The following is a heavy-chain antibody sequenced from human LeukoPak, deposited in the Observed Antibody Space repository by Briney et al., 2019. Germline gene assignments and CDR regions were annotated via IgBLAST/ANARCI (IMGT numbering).Heavy chain of an antibody. CDR2: IYYSGST. CDR1: GGSISSSNYY. CDR3: SRYDSDTGDFDP. J-gene: IGHJ5*02. Sequence: QLQLQESGPGLVKPSETLSLTCTVSGGSISSSNYYWGWIRQPPGKGLEWIGSIYYSGSTYYNPSFKSRVSISIDRSRTQFSLKLSSVTAADTAFYYCSRYDSDTGDFDPWGQGTLVTISS. V-gene: IGHV4-39*07. D-gene: IGHD3-10*01.